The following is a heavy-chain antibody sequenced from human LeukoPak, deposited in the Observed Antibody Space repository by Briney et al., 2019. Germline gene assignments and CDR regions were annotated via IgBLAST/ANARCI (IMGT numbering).Heavy chain of an antibody. CDR1: GGSFSGYY. D-gene: IGHD6-13*01. CDR2: INHGGST. J-gene: IGHJ6*02. CDR3: ARDGYSTPDV. V-gene: IGHV4-34*01. Sequence: SETLSLTCAVYGGSFSGYYWSWIRQPPGKGLEWIGEINHGGSTNYNPSLKSRVTLSVDTSKNQFSLKLTSVTAADTAVYYCARDGYSTPDVWGQGTTVTVSS.